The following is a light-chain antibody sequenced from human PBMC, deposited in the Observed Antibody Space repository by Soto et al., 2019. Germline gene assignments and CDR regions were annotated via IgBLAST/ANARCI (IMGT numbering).Light chain of an antibody. J-gene: IGKJ1*01. CDR1: QSISSY. CDR2: AAS. V-gene: IGKV1-39*01. Sequence: DIQMTQSPSSLSASVGDRVTITCRASQSISSYLNWYQQKPGKAPKLLIYAASHLQSGVSSRFSGSGSGTDFTLTISSLHPEDFATFYCQESATTRWAFGQGTKVDIK. CDR3: QESATTRWA.